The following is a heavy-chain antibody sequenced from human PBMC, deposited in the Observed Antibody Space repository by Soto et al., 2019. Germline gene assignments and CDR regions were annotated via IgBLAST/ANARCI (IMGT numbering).Heavy chain of an antibody. CDR2: INSDGSTR. CDR1: GFSFSSYW. J-gene: IGHJ4*02. D-gene: IGHD2-21*01. Sequence: EVQLVESGGGLVQPGGSLRLSCAASGFSFSSYWMHWVRQAPGEGLVWVSRINSDGSTRSYADSVKGRFTISRDNDKNTLFLQTNSLRADDTAVYYCARVAYGAYHFDSWGQGTLVT. V-gene: IGHV3-74*01. CDR3: ARVAYGAYHFDS.